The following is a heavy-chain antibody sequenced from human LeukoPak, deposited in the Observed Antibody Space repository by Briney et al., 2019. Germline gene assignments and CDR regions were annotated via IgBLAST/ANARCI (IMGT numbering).Heavy chain of an antibody. CDR3: AKHTGGIPGSLDY. CDR1: GFTFSSYA. J-gene: IGHJ4*02. D-gene: IGHD1-20*01. V-gene: IGHV3-23*01. Sequence: GGSLRLSCAASGFTFSSYAMSWVRQAPGKGLEWVSGIFIHGDETYHAESVKGRFTTSRDNSKSTLYLQMNSLTADDTAVYYCAKHTGGIPGSLDYWGQGTLVTVSS. CDR2: IFIHGDET.